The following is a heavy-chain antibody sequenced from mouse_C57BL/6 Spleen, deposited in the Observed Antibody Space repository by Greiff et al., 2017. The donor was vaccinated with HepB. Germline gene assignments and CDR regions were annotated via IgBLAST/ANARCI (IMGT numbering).Heavy chain of an antibody. CDR1: GYTFTDHT. V-gene: IGHV1-78*01. Sequence: VKLVESDAELVKPGASVKISCKVSGYTFTDHTIHWMKQRPEQGLEWIGYIYPRDGSTKYNEKFKGKATLTADKSSSTAYMQLNSLTSEDSAVYFCAREPYDYDGAWFAYWGQGTLVTVSA. CDR3: AREPYDYDGAWFAY. CDR2: IYPRDGST. D-gene: IGHD2-4*01. J-gene: IGHJ3*01.